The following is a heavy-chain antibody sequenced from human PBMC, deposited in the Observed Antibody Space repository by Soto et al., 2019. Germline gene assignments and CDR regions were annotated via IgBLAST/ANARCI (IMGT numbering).Heavy chain of an antibody. V-gene: IGHV4-31*03. CDR3: ARGTPFIAAIDY. CDR2: IYYSGST. CDR1: GGSTSSGGYY. Sequence: PSETLSLTCTVSGGSTSSGGYYWSWIRQHPGKGLEWIGYIYYSGSTYYNPSLKSRVTISVGTSKNQFSLKLSSVTAADTAVYYCARGTPFIAAIDYWGQGTLVTVSS. J-gene: IGHJ4*02. D-gene: IGHD6-6*01.